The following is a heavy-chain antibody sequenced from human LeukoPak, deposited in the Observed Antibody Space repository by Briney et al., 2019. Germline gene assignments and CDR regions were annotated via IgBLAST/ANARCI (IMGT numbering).Heavy chain of an antibody. D-gene: IGHD4-17*01. CDR3: TRHLGDDDYGDFNDY. V-gene: IGHV3-73*01. J-gene: IGHJ4*02. CDR1: GFTFSSYW. CDR2: IRSELSGYVT. Sequence: GGSLRLSCAASGFTFSSYWMSWVRQASGKGLEWVGRIRSELSGYVTAYAASVKGRFTISRDDSKNTAYLQMNSLETEDTAVYYCTRHLGDDDYGDFNDYWGQGILVTVSS.